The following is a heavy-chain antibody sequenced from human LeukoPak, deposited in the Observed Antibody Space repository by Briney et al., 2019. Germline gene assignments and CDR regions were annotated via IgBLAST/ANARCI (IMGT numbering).Heavy chain of an antibody. CDR3: ARGSTGGSYYFAA. Sequence: ASVEVSCKASGYTFTSYYMHWVRQAPGQGLEGMGIINPSGGSTSYAQKFQGRVTMTRDMSTSTVYMELSSLRSEDTAVYYCARGSTGGSYYFAAWGQGTLVTVSS. CDR2: INPSGGST. J-gene: IGHJ5*02. V-gene: IGHV1-46*01. D-gene: IGHD1-26*01. CDR1: GYTFTSYY.